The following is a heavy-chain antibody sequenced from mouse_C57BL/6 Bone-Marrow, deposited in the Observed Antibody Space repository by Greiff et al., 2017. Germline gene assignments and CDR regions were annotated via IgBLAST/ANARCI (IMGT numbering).Heavy chain of an antibody. CDR2: IHPNSGST. V-gene: IGHV1-64*01. D-gene: IGHD4-1*01. CDR1: GYTFTSYW. CDR3: ARELNNCDRCFDV. Sequence: VQLQQPGAELVKPGASVKLSCKASGYTFTSYWMHWVKQRPGQGLEWIGMIHPNSGSTNYNETFKGKATLTVDKSSSTAYMQLISLTSEVSAVYYCARELNNCDRCFDVWGSGTTVTVSS. J-gene: IGHJ1*01.